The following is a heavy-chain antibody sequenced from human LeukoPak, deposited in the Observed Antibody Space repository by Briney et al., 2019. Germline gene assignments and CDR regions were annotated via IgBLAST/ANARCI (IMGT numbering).Heavy chain of an antibody. CDR2: ISWNSGSI. D-gene: IGHD6-19*01. CDR3: AKAMTEIAVAGIVY. J-gene: IGHJ4*02. V-gene: IGHV3-9*01. CDR1: GYTFDDYA. Sequence: PGGSLRLSCAASGYTFDDYAMHWVRQAPGKGLEWVSGISWNSGSIGYADSVKGRFTISRDNAKNSLYLQMNSLRAEDTALYYCAKAMTEIAVAGIVYWGQGTLVTVSS.